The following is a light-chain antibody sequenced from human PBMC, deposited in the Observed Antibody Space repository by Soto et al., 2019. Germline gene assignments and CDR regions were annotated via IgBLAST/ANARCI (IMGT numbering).Light chain of an antibody. CDR3: SSYTTSSTYV. CDR1: YSNIGAGYE. Sequence: QSVLTQPPSVSGAPGQRVTISCTGSYSNIGAGYEVHWYQQIPGTAPKLLISGHNNRPSGVPDRFFGSKSGTSASLTIIGLQAEDEADYYCSSYTTSSTYVFGTGTKLTVL. V-gene: IGLV1-40*01. CDR2: GHN. J-gene: IGLJ1*01.